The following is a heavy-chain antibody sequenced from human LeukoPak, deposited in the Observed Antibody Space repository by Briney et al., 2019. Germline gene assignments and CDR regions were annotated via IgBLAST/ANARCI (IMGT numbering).Heavy chain of an antibody. CDR1: GGSISSYY. V-gene: IGHV4-59*08. J-gene: IGHJ4*02. Sequence: PSETLSLTCTVSGGSISSYYWSWIRQPPGKGLEWIGYIYYSGSTNYNPSLKSRVTMSVDTSKNQFSLELSSVTAADTAVYYCARQPYGDYHFDYWGQGTLVTVSS. CDR2: IYYSGST. D-gene: IGHD4-17*01. CDR3: ARQPYGDYHFDY.